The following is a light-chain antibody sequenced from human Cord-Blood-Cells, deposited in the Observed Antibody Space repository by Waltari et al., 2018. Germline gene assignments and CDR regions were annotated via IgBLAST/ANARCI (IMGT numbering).Light chain of an antibody. J-gene: IGKJ4*01. CDR1: QSVSSSY. V-gene: IGKV3-20*01. CDR3: QQYGSSPT. CDR2: GAS. Sequence: IVLTPSPATLSLSPGERATLSCRASQSVSSSYLAWYQQKPGQAPRLLIYGASSRATGIPDRFSGSGSGTDFTLTISRLEPEDFAVYYCQQYGSSPTFGGGTKVEIK.